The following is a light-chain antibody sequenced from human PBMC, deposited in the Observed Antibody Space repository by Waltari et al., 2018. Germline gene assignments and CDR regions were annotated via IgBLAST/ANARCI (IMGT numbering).Light chain of an antibody. CDR3: QQAHSFPLT. Sequence: EIVLTQSPGTLSLSPGERATPSCRASQSISKYLVWYQQRLGQAPRLLIYDTYIRATGIPDRFSGSGSGTDFTLTISSLQPEDFAAYYCQQAHSFPLTFGGGTKVEIK. CDR2: DTY. J-gene: IGKJ4*01. V-gene: IGKV3-11*01. CDR1: QSISKY.